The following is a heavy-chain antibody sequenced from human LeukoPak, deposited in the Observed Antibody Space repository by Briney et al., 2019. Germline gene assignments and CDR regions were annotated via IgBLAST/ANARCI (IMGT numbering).Heavy chain of an antibody. J-gene: IGHJ1*01. CDR3: ASCHCTYGVCYGECEYFQD. V-gene: IGHV1-18*01. D-gene: IGHD2-8*01. CDR1: GYTFTRYG. CDR2: ISPYNGKT. Sequence: GASVKVSCTASGYTFTRYGISWVRQAPGQGLEWMGWISPYNGKTNYAQKFQGRITMTTDTSTSTAYMELRSLRSDDTAVYYCASCHCTYGVCYGECEYFQDWGQGTLVTVSS.